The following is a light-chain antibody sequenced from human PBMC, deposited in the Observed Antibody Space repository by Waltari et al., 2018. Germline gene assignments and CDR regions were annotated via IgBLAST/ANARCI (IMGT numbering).Light chain of an antibody. CDR2: GAS. J-gene: IGKJ3*01. V-gene: IGKV1-33*01. CDR1: QGIRSY. CDR3: QQYDNLPPFT. Sequence: DIQMTQSPSSLSASVGARVTITCHASQGIRSYLNWYLQKPGKAPKLLIFGASNLETGVPSRFSGSGSGTRFTFTISSLQPEDIATYFCQQYDNLPPFTFGPGTKVEIK.